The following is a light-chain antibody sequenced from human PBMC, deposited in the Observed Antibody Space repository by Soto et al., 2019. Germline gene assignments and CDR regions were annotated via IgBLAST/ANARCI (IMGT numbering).Light chain of an antibody. V-gene: IGKV1-12*01. J-gene: IGKJ1*01. CDR2: AAT. Sequence: DIQMTQSPSSVSASVGDPVTITCRASQDINSRLAWFQQQPGRPPKYVIQAATMLQSGFPSRFAGSGSGRDFTLTIHTLQPEDSATYYCLQVANFPRTFGQGTKVE. CDR1: QDINSR. CDR3: LQVANFPRT.